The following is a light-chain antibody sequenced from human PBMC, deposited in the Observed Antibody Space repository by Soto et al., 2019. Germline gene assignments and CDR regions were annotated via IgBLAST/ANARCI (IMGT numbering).Light chain of an antibody. CDR1: SSNIGTYN. Sequence: QSVLTQPPSAYGTPGQRVTISCSGRSSNIGTYNVYWYQQLPGTTPRLLIYRNDQRPSGGPDRVSGSKYGTSASLAIDGLLTEDEADYYCAVWEDRIHGMCGGGTKLNV. J-gene: IGLJ3*02. CDR3: AVWEDRIHGM. CDR2: RND. V-gene: IGLV1-47*01.